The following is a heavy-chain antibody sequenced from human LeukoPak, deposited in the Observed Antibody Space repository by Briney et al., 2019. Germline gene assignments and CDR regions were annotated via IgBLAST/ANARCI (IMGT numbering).Heavy chain of an antibody. CDR2: ISSSSSTI. CDR1: GFTFSRYS. Sequence: GGSLRLSCAASGFTFSRYSMNWVRQAPGKGLEWVSYISSSSSTIYYADSVKDRFIISRDNAKNSLYLQMNSLRDEDTAVYYCARDIEWLVVFWFDYWGQGTLVTVSS. D-gene: IGHD6-19*01. J-gene: IGHJ4*02. CDR3: ARDIEWLVVFWFDY. V-gene: IGHV3-48*02.